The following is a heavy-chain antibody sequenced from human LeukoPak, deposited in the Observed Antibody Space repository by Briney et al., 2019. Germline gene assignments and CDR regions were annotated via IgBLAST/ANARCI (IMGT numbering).Heavy chain of an antibody. Sequence: GRSLRLSCAASGFTLSSYGMHWVRQAPGKGLEWVAVIWYDGSNKYYADSVKGRFTISRDNSKNTLYLQMNSLRAEDTAVYYCARDRAYYDFWSGYRPTTNYYGMDVWGQGTTVTVSS. CDR2: IWYDGSNK. V-gene: IGHV3-33*01. CDR3: ARDRAYYDFWSGYRPTTNYYGMDV. D-gene: IGHD3-3*01. J-gene: IGHJ6*02. CDR1: GFTLSSYG.